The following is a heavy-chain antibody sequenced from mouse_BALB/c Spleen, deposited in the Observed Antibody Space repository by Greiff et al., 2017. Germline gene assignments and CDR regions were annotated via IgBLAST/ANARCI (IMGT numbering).Heavy chain of an antibody. CDR3: ARSDYYYGYVRYFDY. Sequence: EVQLQESGPGLVKPSQSLSLTCTVTGYSITSDYAWNWIRQFPGNKLEWMGYISYSGSTSYNPSLKSRISITRDTSKNQFFLQLNSVTTEDTATYYCARSDYYYGYVRYFDYWGQGTTLTVSS. D-gene: IGHD1-2*01. CDR1: GYSITSDYA. V-gene: IGHV3-2*02. CDR2: ISYSGST. J-gene: IGHJ2*01.